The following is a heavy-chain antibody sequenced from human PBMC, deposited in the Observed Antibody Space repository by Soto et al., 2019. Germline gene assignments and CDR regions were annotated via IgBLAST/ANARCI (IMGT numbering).Heavy chain of an antibody. CDR1: GGSISSYY. D-gene: IGHD3-3*01. J-gene: IGHJ4*02. CDR3: ARDKQLESGYIFSDI. Sequence: PSETLSLTCTVSGGSISSYYWSWIRQFPGKGLEWIGYIYYSGSTNYNPSLKSRVTISVDTSKNQFSLKLSSVTAEDTAVYYCARDKQLESGYIFSDIWGQGILVTVSS. CDR2: IYYSGST. V-gene: IGHV4-59*12.